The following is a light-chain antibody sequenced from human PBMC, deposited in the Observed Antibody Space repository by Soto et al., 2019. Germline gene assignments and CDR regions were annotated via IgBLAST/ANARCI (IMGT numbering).Light chain of an antibody. V-gene: IGKV3-20*01. CDR3: QQYGNSFRT. CDR2: DAS. J-gene: IGKJ1*01. Sequence: EIVLTQSPGTLSLSPGEGATLSCRASQSVVSRYLAWYQQKPGQAPRLLIYDASNRATDIPDRFSGSGSGTDSTLTISRLEPEDSAVYYCQQYGNSFRTFGQGTKVEIK. CDR1: QSVVSRY.